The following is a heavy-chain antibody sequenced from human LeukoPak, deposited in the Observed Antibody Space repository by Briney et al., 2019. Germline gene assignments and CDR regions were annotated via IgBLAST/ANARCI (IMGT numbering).Heavy chain of an antibody. CDR2: IRNDIPKDGINK. CDR3: AIGDSD. D-gene: IGHD3-22*01. V-gene: IGHV3-30*02. Sequence: GGSLRLSCTTSGFIFSNYGMHWVRQAPGKGLEWVALIRNDIPKDGINKYYADSVRGRFTISRDNSKNTVYLQMNSLRVADTAMYFSAIGDSDWGPATLVTVSS. J-gene: IGHJ4*02. CDR1: GFIFSNYG.